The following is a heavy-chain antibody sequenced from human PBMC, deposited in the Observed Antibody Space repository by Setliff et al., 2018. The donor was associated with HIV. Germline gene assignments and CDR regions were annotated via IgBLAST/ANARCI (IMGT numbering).Heavy chain of an antibody. CDR3: ARGLLGELLWDY. V-gene: IGHV4-61*09. CDR2: IYTSGST. Sequence: LSLTCTVSGGSISSGSYYWSWIRQPAGKGLEWIGHIYTSGSTNYNPSLKSRVTISVDTSKNQFSLKLSSVTAADTAVYYCARGLLGELLWDYWGQGTLVTVSS. CDR1: GGSISSGSYY. D-gene: IGHD1-26*01. J-gene: IGHJ4*02.